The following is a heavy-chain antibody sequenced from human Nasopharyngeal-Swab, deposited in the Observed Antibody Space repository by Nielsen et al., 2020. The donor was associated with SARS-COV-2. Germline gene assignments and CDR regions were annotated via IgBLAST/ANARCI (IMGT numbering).Heavy chain of an antibody. V-gene: IGHV4-34*01. J-gene: IGHJ5*02. Sequence: SQTLSLTCAVYFGSFSGYNWSWIRQPPGKGLEWIGEINDSGRTKYNPSLKRRVTISVDTSKNQFSLKLSSVTAADTAVYYCARDSPTFDPWGQGTLVTVSS. CDR2: INDSGRT. CDR1: FGSFSGYN. CDR3: ARDSPTFDP.